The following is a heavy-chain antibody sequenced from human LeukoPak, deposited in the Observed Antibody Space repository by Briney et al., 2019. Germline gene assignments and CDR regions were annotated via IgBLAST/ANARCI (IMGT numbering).Heavy chain of an antibody. D-gene: IGHD6-6*01. CDR2: IYYSGST. CDR1: GGSISSGDYY. V-gene: IGHV4-30-4*01. J-gene: IGHJ4*02. CDR3: ARSYSSIAALSHFDY. Sequence: PSQTLSLTCTVSGGSISSGDYYWSWIRQPPGKGLEWIGYIYYSGSTYYNPSLKSRVTISVDTSRNQFSLKLSSVTAADTAVYYCARSYSSIAALSHFDYWGQGTLVTVSS.